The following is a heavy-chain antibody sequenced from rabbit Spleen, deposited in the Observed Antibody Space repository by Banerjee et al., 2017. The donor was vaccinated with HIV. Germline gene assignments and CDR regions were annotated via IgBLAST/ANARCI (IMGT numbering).Heavy chain of an antibody. V-gene: IGHV1S45*01. CDR2: IDAGSSGFT. Sequence: QEQLVESGGGLVKPEGSLTLTCKASGFSFSDRDVMCWVRQAPGKGLEWIACIDAGSSGFTYHASWAKGRFTISKTSSTTVTLQMTSLTAADTATYFCARDSSSAGYDFNLWGQGTLVTVS. D-gene: IGHD1-1*01. CDR1: GFSFSDRDV. J-gene: IGHJ4*01. CDR3: ARDSSSAGYDFNL.